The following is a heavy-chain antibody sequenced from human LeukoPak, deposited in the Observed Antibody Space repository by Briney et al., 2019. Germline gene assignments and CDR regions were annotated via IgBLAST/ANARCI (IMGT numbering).Heavy chain of an antibody. D-gene: IGHD3/OR15-3a*01. CDR2: ISSSGSTI. V-gene: IGHV3-11*04. CDR3: VRGSPDFWRPYNWFDP. Sequence: GGSLRLSCAASGFTFSDYYMSWIRQAPGKGLEWVSYISSSGSTIYYADSVKGRLTISRDNAKNSMYLQMNSRRAEDTAVYYCVRGSPDFWRPYNWFDPWGQGSLVTVSS. CDR1: GFTFSDYY. J-gene: IGHJ5*02.